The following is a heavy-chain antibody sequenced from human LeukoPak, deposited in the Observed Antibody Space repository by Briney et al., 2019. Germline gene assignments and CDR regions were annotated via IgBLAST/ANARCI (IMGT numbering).Heavy chain of an antibody. V-gene: IGHV3-11*01. J-gene: IGHJ3*02. D-gene: IGHD6-13*01. Sequence: GGSLRLSCAASGFTFSDYYMSWIRQAPGKGLEWVSYISSSGSTIYYADSVKGRFTISRDNAKNSLYLQMNSLRAEDTAVYYCARDPVDSSSWYWEDDAFDIWGQGTMVTVSS. CDR3: ARDPVDSSSWYWEDDAFDI. CDR1: GFTFSDYY. CDR2: ISSSGSTI.